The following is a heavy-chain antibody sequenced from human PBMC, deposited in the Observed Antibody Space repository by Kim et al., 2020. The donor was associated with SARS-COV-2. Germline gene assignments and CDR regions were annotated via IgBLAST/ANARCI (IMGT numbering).Heavy chain of an antibody. CDR2: IYYSGGT. CDR1: GGSISSGGYY. J-gene: IGHJ3*02. V-gene: IGHV4-31*03. CDR3: ARVARITIFGVVNSAFDI. Sequence: SETLSLTCTVSGGSISSGGYYWSWIRQHPGKGLEWIGYIYYSGGTYYNPSLKSRVTISVDTSKNQFSLKLSSVTAADTAVYYCARVARITIFGVVNSAFDIWGQGTMVTVSS. D-gene: IGHD3-3*01.